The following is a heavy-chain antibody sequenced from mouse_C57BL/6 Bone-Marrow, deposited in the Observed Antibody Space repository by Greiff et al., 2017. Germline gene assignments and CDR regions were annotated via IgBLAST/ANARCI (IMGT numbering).Heavy chain of an antibody. CDR3: ARHRYDYPYYFDY. J-gene: IGHJ2*01. CDR2: IDPSDSET. V-gene: IGHV1-52*01. Sequence: QVQLKQPGAELVRPGSSVKLSCKASGYTFTSYWMHWVKQRPIQGLEWIGNIDPSDSETHYNQQFKDKATLTVDKSSSTAYMQLSSLTSEDSAVYYCARHRYDYPYYFDYWGQGTTLTVSS. D-gene: IGHD2-4*01. CDR1: GYTFTSYW.